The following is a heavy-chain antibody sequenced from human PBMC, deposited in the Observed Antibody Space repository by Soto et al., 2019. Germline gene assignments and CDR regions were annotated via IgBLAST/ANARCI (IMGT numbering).Heavy chain of an antibody. J-gene: IGHJ4*02. CDR3: ARSVEGRFDY. V-gene: IGHV3-48*01. Sequence: EVQLVESGGDLVQRGGSLRLSCVASGFTFSVYSMNWVRQAPGKGLEWFSNITSDTKTIKYADSVKGRFTISRDNVKNCVYLRMSSLGGEDTAVYECARSVEGRFDYWGQGTVVTVSS. D-gene: IGHD6-19*01. CDR1: GFTFSVYS. CDR2: ITSDTKTI.